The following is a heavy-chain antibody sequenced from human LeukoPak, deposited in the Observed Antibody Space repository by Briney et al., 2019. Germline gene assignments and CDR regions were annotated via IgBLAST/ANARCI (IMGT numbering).Heavy chain of an antibody. CDR3: AREYGDYYDY. D-gene: IGHD4-17*01. CDR2: ISAYNGKT. CDR1: GYTFTSYG. V-gene: IGHV1-18*01. Sequence: ASVKVSCTASGYTFTSYGISWVRQAPGQGLEWMGWISAYNGKTNYAQKLQGRVTMTTDTSTSTAYLELRSLRSDDTAVYYCAREYGDYYDYWGQGTLVTVSS. J-gene: IGHJ4*02.